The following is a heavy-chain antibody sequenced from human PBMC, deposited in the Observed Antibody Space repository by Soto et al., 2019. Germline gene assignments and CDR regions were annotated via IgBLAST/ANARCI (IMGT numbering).Heavy chain of an antibody. CDR2: IKEDGREK. V-gene: IGHV3-7*03. J-gene: IGHJ4*02. Sequence: EVQLVESGGALVQPGGSLRLSCVVSELTFSNYWMSWVRQVPGKGLEWMANIKEDGREKYYMDSVKGRFTISRDNAKNSLYLQMNSLRAEDTALYYCASHPPRGDYDKYATTYWGQGTLVTVSS. CDR3: ASHPPRGDYDKYATTY. D-gene: IGHD4-17*01. CDR1: ELTFSNYW.